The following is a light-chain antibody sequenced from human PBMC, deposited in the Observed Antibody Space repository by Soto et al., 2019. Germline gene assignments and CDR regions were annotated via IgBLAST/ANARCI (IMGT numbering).Light chain of an antibody. CDR1: SSDVGGYNY. CDR3: TSYTRSSTLV. CDR2: DVS. J-gene: IGLJ2*01. V-gene: IGLV2-14*01. Sequence: QSALTQPASVSGSPGQSITISCTGTSSDVGGYNYVSWYQQHPGKAPKLMIYDVSYRPSGVSKRFSGSKSGNTASLTISGLQAEAEAHYYCTSYTRSSTLVFGGGTKLTVL.